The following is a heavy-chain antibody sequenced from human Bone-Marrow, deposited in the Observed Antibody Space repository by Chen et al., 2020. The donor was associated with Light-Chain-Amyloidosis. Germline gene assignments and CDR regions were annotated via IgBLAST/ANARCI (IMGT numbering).Heavy chain of an antibody. CDR1: GISFSNNW. V-gene: IGHV3-7*05. J-gene: IGHJ5*02. D-gene: IGHD3-16*01. Sequence: EVQLVESGGGLVQFGESLRLSCAASGISFSNNWMSWVRQAPGKGLEWVANVQGDGSEKYYVVFVKGRFSISRDNATNSLYLQMISLRDEDTAVYYCTTEYLGAYDLWGQGSLLIVSS. CDR2: VQGDGSEK. CDR3: TTEYLGAYDL.